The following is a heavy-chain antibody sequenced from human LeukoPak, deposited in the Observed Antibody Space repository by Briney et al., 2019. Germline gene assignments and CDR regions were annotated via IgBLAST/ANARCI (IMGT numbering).Heavy chain of an antibody. Sequence: ASVKVSCKASGYTFTSYGISWVRQAPGQGLEWMGWISAYNGNTSYAQKLQGRVTMTTDTSTSTAYMELRSLRSDDTAVYYCARAELVYCSGGSCYSRAHDYWGQGTLVTVSS. V-gene: IGHV1-18*01. CDR1: GYTFTSYG. D-gene: IGHD2-15*01. CDR2: ISAYNGNT. CDR3: ARAELVYCSGGSCYSRAHDY. J-gene: IGHJ4*02.